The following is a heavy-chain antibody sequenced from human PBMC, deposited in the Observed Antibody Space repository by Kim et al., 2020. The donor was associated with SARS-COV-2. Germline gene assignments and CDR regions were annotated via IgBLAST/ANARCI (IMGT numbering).Heavy chain of an antibody. CDR2: ITGSSGKT. CDR1: GFTFSSYA. J-gene: IGHJ4*02. CDR3: AKRVPGWQYFDF. V-gene: IGHV3-23*01. D-gene: IGHD6-19*01. Sequence: GGSLRLSCAASGFTFSSYAMSWVRQAPGKGLQWVSSITGSSGKTYYADSVKGRFTISRDNSKNTVYLQMNSLIAEDTAVYYCAKRVPGWQYFDFRGQGT.